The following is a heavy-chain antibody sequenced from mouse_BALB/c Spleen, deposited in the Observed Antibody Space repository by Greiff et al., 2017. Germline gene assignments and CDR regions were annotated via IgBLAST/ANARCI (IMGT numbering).Heavy chain of an antibody. CDR1: GFAFSSYD. CDR3: ARPEAYYGNYAWFAY. J-gene: IGHJ3*01. V-gene: IGHV5-12-1*01. Sequence: EVKLMESGGGLVKPGGSLKLSCAASGFAFSSYDMSWVRQTPEKRLEWVAYISSGGGSTYYPDTVKGRFTISRDNAKNTLYLQMSSLKSEDTAMYYCARPEAYYGNYAWFAYWGQGTLVTVSA. D-gene: IGHD2-10*01. CDR2: ISSGGGST.